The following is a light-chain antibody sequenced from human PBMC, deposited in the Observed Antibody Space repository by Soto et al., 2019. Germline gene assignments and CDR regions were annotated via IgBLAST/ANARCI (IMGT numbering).Light chain of an antibody. J-gene: IGKJ1*01. CDR3: QQYNNWPRT. Sequence: VMTQSPSFLSVSPWELATLSCMASQGISSRLAWYQQKPGQAPRLLIYDASTRATGIPVRFSGSGSGTEFTLTIRSLQSEDFAVYHCQQYNNWPRTFGQGTKVDIK. V-gene: IGKV3-15*01. CDR1: QGISSR. CDR2: DAS.